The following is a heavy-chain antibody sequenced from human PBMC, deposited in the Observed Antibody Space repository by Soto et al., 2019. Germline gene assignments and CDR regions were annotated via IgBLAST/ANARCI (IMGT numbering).Heavy chain of an antibody. CDR3: ARDRGGYSSGSEFDY. D-gene: IGHD3-22*01. V-gene: IGHV1-46*01. J-gene: IGHJ4*02. Sequence: QVQLVQSGAEVKKPGASVKVSCKASGYTFTSYYMHWVRQAPGQGLEWMGIINPSGGSTSYAQKFQGRVTMTRETSTSTVYMELSSLRSEDTAVYYCARDRGGYSSGSEFDYWGQGTLVTVSS. CDR2: INPSGGST. CDR1: GYTFTSYY.